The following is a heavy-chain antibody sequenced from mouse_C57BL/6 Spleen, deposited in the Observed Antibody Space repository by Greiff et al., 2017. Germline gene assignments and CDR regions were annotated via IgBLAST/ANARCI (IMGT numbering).Heavy chain of an antibody. CDR3: ARGAYYSKVAY. CDR2: IHPNSGST. V-gene: IGHV1-64*01. Sequence: VQLQQPGAELVKPGASVKLSCKASGYTFTSYWMHWVKQRPGQGLEWIGMIHPNSGSTNYNEKFKSKATLTVDKSSSTAYMQLSSLTSEDSAVYYCARGAYYSKVAYWGQGTLVTVSA. D-gene: IGHD2-5*01. CDR1: GYTFTSYW. J-gene: IGHJ3*01.